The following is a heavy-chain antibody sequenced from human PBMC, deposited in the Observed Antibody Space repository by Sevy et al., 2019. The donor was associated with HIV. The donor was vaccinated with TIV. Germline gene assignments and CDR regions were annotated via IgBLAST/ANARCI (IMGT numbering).Heavy chain of an antibody. V-gene: IGHV3-7*01. J-gene: IGHJ6*02. CDR1: EFTFSSYW. Sequence: GGSLRLSCAASEFTFSSYWMSWVRKAPGKGLEWVANIKQDGSEKYYVDSVKGRFTISRDNAKNSLYLQMNSLRAEDTAVYYCARSGGGHDYGMDVWGQGTTVTVSS. CDR3: ARSGGGHDYGMDV. CDR2: IKQDGSEK. D-gene: IGHD2-8*02.